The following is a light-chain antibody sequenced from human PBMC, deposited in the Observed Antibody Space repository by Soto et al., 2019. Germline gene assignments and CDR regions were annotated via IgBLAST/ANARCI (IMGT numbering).Light chain of an antibody. V-gene: IGLV2-8*01. Sequence: QSALTQPPSASGYPGQSVTISCTGTSSDVGAYDYVSWYQQHPGKAPKLMIYEINKRPSGVPDRFSGSKSGNTASLTVSGLQAEDEADYYCSSFAGSNNFPYVFGTGTKV. J-gene: IGLJ1*01. CDR3: SSFAGSNNFPYV. CDR2: EIN. CDR1: SSDVGAYDY.